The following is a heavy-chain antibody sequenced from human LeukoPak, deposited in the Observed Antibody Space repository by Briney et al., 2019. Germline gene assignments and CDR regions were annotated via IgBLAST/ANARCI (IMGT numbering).Heavy chain of an antibody. D-gene: IGHD3-10*01. CDR1: GFTFSSYS. J-gene: IGHJ4*02. CDR3: FREGGD. Sequence: PGGSLRLSCAASGFTFSSYSMHWVRQAPGKGLVWVSYINIDERITGYADSVKGRFTISRDNGKNTLYLQMNSLRVEDTAIYYCFREGGDWGQGTLVTVSS. V-gene: IGHV3-74*01. CDR2: INIDERIT.